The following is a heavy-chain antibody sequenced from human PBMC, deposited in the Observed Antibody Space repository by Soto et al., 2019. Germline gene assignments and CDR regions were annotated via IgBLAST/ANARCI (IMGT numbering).Heavy chain of an antibody. J-gene: IGHJ6*02. D-gene: IGHD3-22*01. Sequence: SETLSLTCTVPGGSICRSRYYSGWIRQPPGKGLEWIGNVYYGGSTYYNPSLKSRVTISVETSKSQFSLKLSSVTAADTAVYYCAGGDYYHSSGYYFYYYTMDVWGQGTTVTVYS. CDR1: GGSICRSRYY. CDR3: AGGDYYHSSGYYFYYYTMDV. V-gene: IGHV4-39*01. CDR2: VYYGGST.